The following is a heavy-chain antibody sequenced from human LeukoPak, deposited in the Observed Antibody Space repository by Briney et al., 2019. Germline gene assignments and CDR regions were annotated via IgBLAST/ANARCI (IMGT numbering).Heavy chain of an antibody. CDR1: GFTFSSFG. CDR3: VRGVGVSRFNYFDP. Sequence: PGGSLRLSCAASGFTFSSFGMHWVRQAPGKGLEWVAVIWYDASNKYYADSVKGRFTISRDNSKNTLFLQMNSLRDDDTAVYYCVRGVGVSRFNYFDPWDQGTLVIVSS. CDR2: IWYDASNK. J-gene: IGHJ5*02. D-gene: IGHD6-13*01. V-gene: IGHV3-33*01.